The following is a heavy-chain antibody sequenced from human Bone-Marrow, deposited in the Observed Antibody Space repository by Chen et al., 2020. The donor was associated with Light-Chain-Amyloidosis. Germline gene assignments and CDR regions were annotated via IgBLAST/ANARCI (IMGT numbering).Heavy chain of an antibody. CDR2: IIPIFGTA. D-gene: IGHD3-10*01. CDR3: ARARLNMVRGVAPYYFDY. J-gene: IGHJ4*02. Sequence: VQLVQSGAEVKKPGSSVKVSCKASGGTFSSYAISWVRQAPGQGLEWMGGIIPIFGTANYAQKFQGRVTITADESTSTAYMELSSLRSEDTAVYYCARARLNMVRGVAPYYFDYWGQGTLVTVSS. V-gene: IGHV1-69*01. CDR1: GGTFSSYA.